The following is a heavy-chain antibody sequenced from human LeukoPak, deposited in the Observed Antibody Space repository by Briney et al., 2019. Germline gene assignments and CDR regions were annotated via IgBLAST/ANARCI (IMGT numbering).Heavy chain of an antibody. V-gene: IGHV5-51*01. D-gene: IGHD5-24*01. CDR2: IYPGDSDT. CDR3: ARFAQFHYYGMDV. Sequence: GESLKISCKGSGYTFSNYWIGWARQMPGKGLEWMGIIYPGDSDTRYSPSFQGQVTISADKSISTAYLQWSSLKASDTAMYYCARFAQFHYYGMDVWGQGTTVTVSS. CDR1: GYTFSNYW. J-gene: IGHJ6*02.